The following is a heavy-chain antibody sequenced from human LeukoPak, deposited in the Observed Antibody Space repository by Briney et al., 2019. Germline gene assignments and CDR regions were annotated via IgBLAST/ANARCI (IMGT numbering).Heavy chain of an antibody. J-gene: IGHJ4*02. Sequence: GGSLRLSCAASGFTFTNHWMHWVRDAPGRGLVWVSRLMPDGRETNHADSVKGRFTTSRDNAKNTLYLQMNSPGAEDAAVYYCGRDAVSGSVSVDYWGQGVLVTVSS. V-gene: IGHV3-74*01. CDR1: GFTFTNHW. CDR3: GRDAVSGSVSVDY. CDR2: LMPDGRET. D-gene: IGHD4-17*01.